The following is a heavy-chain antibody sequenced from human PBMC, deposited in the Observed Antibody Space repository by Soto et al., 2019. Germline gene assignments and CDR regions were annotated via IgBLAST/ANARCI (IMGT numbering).Heavy chain of an antibody. CDR3: ARDPVTAD. CDR2: IKGDGSDP. J-gene: IGHJ4*02. CDR1: GFTLNNYY. V-gene: IGHV3-7*03. Sequence: PGGSLRLSCAASGFTLNNYYLSWVRQAPGKGLEWVGNIKGDGSDPHYVDSVKGRFTISRDNAENSIYLQMNSLKAEDTAMYHCARDPVTADWGQGTLVTVS.